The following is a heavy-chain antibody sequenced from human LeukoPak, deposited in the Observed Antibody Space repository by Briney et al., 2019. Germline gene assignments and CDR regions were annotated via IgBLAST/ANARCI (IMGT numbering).Heavy chain of an antibody. Sequence: SETLSLTCTVSGGSISSYYWSWIRQPPGKGLEWIGEINHSGSTNYNPSLKSRVTISVDTSKNQFSLKLSSVTAADTAVYYCAREILVPAAIGAHGFDYWGQGILVTVSS. J-gene: IGHJ4*02. D-gene: IGHD2-2*01. CDR1: GGSISSYY. CDR2: INHSGST. V-gene: IGHV4-34*01. CDR3: AREILVPAAIGAHGFDY.